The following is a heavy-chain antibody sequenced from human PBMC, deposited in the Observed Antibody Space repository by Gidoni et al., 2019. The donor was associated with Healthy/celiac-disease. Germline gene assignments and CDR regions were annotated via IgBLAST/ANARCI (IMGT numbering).Heavy chain of an antibody. Sequence: QVQLVQSGAEVKKPGSSVKVSCKASGGTFSSYAISWVRQAPGQGLEWMGGIIPIFGTANYAQKFQGRVTITADESTSTAYMELSSLRSEDTAVYYCASPTYDILTGYPPTVYYYYYYGMDVWGQGTTVTVSS. CDR1: GGTFSSYA. V-gene: IGHV1-69*01. D-gene: IGHD3-9*01. CDR3: ASPTYDILTGYPPTVYYYYYYGMDV. CDR2: IIPIFGTA. J-gene: IGHJ6*02.